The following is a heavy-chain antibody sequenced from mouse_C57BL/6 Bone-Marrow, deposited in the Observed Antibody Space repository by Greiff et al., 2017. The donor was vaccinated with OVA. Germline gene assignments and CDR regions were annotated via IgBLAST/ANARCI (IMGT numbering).Heavy chain of an antibody. V-gene: IGHV5-9*01. CDR3: AYYDGSFAY. J-gene: IGHJ3*01. D-gene: IGHD1-1*01. Sequence: EVQVVESGGGLVKPGGSLKLSCAASGFTFSSYTMSWVRQTPEKRLEWVATISGGGGNTYYPDSVKGRFTISRDNAKNTLYLQMSSLRSEDTALYYCAYYDGSFAYWGQGTLVTVSA. CDR2: ISGGGGNT. CDR1: GFTFSSYT.